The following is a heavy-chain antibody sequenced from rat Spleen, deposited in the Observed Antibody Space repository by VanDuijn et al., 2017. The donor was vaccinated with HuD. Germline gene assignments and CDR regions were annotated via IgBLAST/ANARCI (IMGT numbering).Heavy chain of an antibody. CDR3: TTENYWFAY. V-gene: IGHV5-20*01. CDR1: GFTFSDYY. D-gene: IGHD1-10*01. CDR2: ITYEGSST. Sequence: EVQLVESGGGLVQPGRSLRLSCAASGFTFSDYYMAWVRQAPKKGLEWVASITYEGSSTYYGDSVKGRFTISRDNAKSTLYVQMDSLRSEDTATYYCTTENYWFAYWGQGTLVTVSS. J-gene: IGHJ3*01.